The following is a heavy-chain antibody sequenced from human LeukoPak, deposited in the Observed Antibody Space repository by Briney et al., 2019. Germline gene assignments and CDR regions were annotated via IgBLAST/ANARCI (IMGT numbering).Heavy chain of an antibody. CDR2: ISGSGGST. V-gene: IGHV3-23*01. J-gene: IGHJ4*02. D-gene: IGHD3-22*01. CDR3: AKRGVVIRVILVGFHKEAYYFDS. CDR1: GITLSNYG. Sequence: PGGSLRLSSRVSGITLSNYGMSWVRQPPGKGLEWVAGISGSGGSTNYADSVKGRFTISRDNPKNTLYLQMTSVRAEDTAVYFCAKRGVVIRVILVGFHKEAYYFDSWGQGALVTVSS.